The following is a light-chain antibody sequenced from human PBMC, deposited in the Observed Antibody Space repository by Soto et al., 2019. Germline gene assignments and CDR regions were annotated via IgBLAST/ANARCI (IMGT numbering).Light chain of an antibody. CDR2: EVS. J-gene: IGLJ3*02. Sequence: QSALTQPASVSGSPGQSITISCTGTSSDVGGYNYVSWFQQHPGKAPKLKIYEVSNRPSGVSNRFSGSKSGYTASLTISELQAEDEADYYCTSFTSSSTWVFGGGTQLTAL. V-gene: IGLV2-14*03. CDR1: SSDVGGYNY. CDR3: TSFTSSSTWV.